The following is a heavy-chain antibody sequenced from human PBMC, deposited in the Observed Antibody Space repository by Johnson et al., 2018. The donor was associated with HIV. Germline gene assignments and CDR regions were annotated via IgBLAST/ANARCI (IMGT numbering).Heavy chain of an antibody. CDR1: GFSFSRYW. D-gene: IGHD6-13*01. J-gene: IGHJ3*02. CDR3: ARVGSSWGRDAFDI. Sequence: VQLVESGGGLVQPGGSLRLSCAVSGFSFSRYWMSWVRQAPGKGLEWVANIKQDGSEEYYVDSVKGRFTISRDNAKNSVYVQMNSLRAEDTAVYYCARVGSSWGRDAFDIWGQGTMVTVSS. V-gene: IGHV3-7*01. CDR2: IKQDGSEE.